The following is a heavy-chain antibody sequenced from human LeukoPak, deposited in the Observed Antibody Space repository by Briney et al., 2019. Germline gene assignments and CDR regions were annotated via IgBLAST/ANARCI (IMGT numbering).Heavy chain of an antibody. CDR1: GFTFDDYG. CDR3: ANGGAAAGPIDY. CDR2: ISGSGGST. Sequence: GGSLRLSCAASGFTFDDYGMSWVRQAPGKGLEWVSAISGSGGSTYYADSVKGRFTISRDNSKNTLYLQMNSLRAEDTAVYYCANGGAAAGPIDYWGQGTLVTVSS. D-gene: IGHD6-13*01. V-gene: IGHV3-23*01. J-gene: IGHJ4*02.